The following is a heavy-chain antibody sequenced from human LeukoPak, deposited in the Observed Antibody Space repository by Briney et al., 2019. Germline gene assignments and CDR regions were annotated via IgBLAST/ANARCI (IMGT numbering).Heavy chain of an antibody. J-gene: IGHJ6*03. CDR3: ARDRAPAVASYHYYMDV. CDR2: INPNSGGT. CDR1: GYTFTGYY. D-gene: IGHD2-2*01. Sequence: GASVKVSCKASGYTFTGYYMHWVRQAPGQGLEWMGWINPNSGGTNYAQKFQGRVTMTRDTSISTAYMELSRLRSDDTDVYYCARDRAPAVASYHYYMDVWGKGTTVTVSS. V-gene: IGHV1-2*02.